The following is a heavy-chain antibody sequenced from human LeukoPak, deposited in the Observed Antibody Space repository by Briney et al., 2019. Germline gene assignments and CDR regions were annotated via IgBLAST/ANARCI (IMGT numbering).Heavy chain of an antibody. V-gene: IGHV3-23*01. Sequence: GGSLRLSCAASGFTVSSTYMSWVRQAPGKGLEWVSAISGSGGSTYYADSVKGRFTISRDNSKNTLYLQMNSLRAEDTAVYYCAKDDYYGSGSYFSFDYWGQGTLVTVSS. CDR1: GFTVSSTY. D-gene: IGHD3-10*01. CDR3: AKDDYYGSGSYFSFDY. J-gene: IGHJ4*02. CDR2: ISGSGGST.